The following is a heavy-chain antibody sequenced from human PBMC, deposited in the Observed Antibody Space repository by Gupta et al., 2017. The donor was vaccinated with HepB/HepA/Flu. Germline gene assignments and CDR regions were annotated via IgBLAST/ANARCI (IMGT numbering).Heavy chain of an antibody. CDR2: IPSDERRGVEWLKFRSCDERST. J-gene: IGHJ4*02. Sequence: QVQLLSSGGDMVQPGRPLRLSCATSGFRFLAFGLHWLRRAPGRGLEWLGVIPSDERRGVEWLKFRSCDERSTYEADSVKGRFNISRENNNTTLYQQMNRLRADATTVYYGATEDRQNDIDYWGQGTLVTVS. CDR3: ATEDRQNDIDY. CDR1: GFRFLAFG. V-gene: IGHV3-33*03. D-gene: IGHD1-1*01.